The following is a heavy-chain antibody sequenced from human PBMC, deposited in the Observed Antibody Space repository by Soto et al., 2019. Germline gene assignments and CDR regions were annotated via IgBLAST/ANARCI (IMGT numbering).Heavy chain of an antibody. CDR1: GFTFGDSY. CDR2: ISPGSRYP. CDR3: VRGGGGGLFDP. Sequence: PGGSLRLSCAGSGFTFGDSYMSWIRQAPGKGLEWLSYISPGSRYPAYADSVKGRFTISRDNAKRSLYLQMMSLTAEDTAIYYCVRGGGGGLFDPWGQGTMVTVSA. V-gene: IGHV3-11*06. D-gene: IGHD2-15*01. J-gene: IGHJ5*02.